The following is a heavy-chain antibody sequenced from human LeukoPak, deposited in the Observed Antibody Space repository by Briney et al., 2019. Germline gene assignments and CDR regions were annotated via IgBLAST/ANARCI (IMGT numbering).Heavy chain of an antibody. Sequence: SETLSLTCTVSGGSISSYYWSWIRQPAGKGLEWIGRIYTSGSTNYNPSLKSRVTMSVDTSKNQFSLKLSSVTAADTAVYYCARGGNDFWSGYPSWLFDYWGQGTLVTVSS. CDR3: ARGGNDFWSGYPSWLFDY. J-gene: IGHJ4*02. V-gene: IGHV4-4*07. D-gene: IGHD3-3*01. CDR1: GGSISSYY. CDR2: IYTSGST.